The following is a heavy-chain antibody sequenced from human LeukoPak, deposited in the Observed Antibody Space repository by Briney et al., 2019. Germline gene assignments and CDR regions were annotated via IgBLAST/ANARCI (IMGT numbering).Heavy chain of an antibody. V-gene: IGHV1-18*01. D-gene: IGHD2-15*01. CDR2: ISAYNGNT. J-gene: IGHJ5*02. CDR3: ARDVGDIVVVVAANNWFDP. Sequence: ASVKVSCKASGYTFTSYGTSWVRQASGQGLEWMGWISAYNGNTNYAQKLQGRVTMTTDTSTSTAYMELRSLRSDDTAVYYCARDVGDIVVVVAANNWFDPWGQGTLVTVSS. CDR1: GYTFTSYG.